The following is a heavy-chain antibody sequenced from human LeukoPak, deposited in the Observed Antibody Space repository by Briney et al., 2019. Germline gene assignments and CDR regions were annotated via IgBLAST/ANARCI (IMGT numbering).Heavy chain of an antibody. D-gene: IGHD6-13*01. CDR3: ARGIEGPRNAGYFDY. J-gene: IGHJ4*02. V-gene: IGHV5-51*01. CDR2: IYPGDSDT. Sequence: GESLKISCKGSGYSFTSYWIGWVRQMPGKGLEWMGIIYPGDSDTRYSPSFQGQVTISADKSISTAYLQWSSLKASDTAMYYCARGIEGPRNAGYFDYWGQGTLATVSS. CDR1: GYSFTSYW.